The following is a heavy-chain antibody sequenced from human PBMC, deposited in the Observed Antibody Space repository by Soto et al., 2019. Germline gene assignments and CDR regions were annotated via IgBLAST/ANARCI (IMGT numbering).Heavy chain of an antibody. CDR1: GFNFEEYG. CDR3: ARGDIAVAVSSDY. V-gene: IGHV3-20*04. D-gene: IGHD6-19*01. J-gene: IGHJ4*02. CDR2: SNWDGDDT. Sequence: EVHLVESGGRMVRPGESLRLSCAASGFNFEEYGMTWVRQAPGKGLEWVAGSNWDGDDTGYADSVQGRFTISRDNAKKFLYLQMTSLRVEDTALYYCARGDIAVAVSSDYWGQGTLVTVSS.